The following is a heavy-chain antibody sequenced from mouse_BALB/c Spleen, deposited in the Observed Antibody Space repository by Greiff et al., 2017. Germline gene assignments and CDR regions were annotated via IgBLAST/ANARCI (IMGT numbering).Heavy chain of an antibody. V-gene: IGHV5-17*02. CDR2: ISSGSSTI. CDR3: ARGATAGCYFDY. Sequence: EVQRVESGGGLVQPGGSRKLSCAASGFTFSSFGMHWVRQAPEKGLEWVAYISSGSSTIYYADTVKGRFTISRDNPKNTLFLQMTSLRSEDTAMYYCARGATAGCYFDYWGQGTTLTVSS. J-gene: IGHJ2*01. CDR1: GFTFSSFG. D-gene: IGHD1-2*01.